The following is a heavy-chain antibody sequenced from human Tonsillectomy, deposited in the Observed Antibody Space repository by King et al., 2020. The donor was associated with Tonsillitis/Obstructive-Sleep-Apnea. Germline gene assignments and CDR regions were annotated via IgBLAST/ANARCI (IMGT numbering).Heavy chain of an antibody. D-gene: IGHD6-19*01. V-gene: IGHV3-23*04. J-gene: IGHJ6*03. CDR3: AGGPAGADYYYMDV. CDR1: GFTFRSYA. CDR2: ISDRGDNA. Sequence: VQLVESGGGLVQPGGSLRLSCAASGFTFRSYAMSWVRQAPGKGLEWVSSISDRGDNAFYADSVKGRFTFSRDNSKNTLYLQMNSLRAEDTALYYCAGGPAGADYYYMDVWGKGTTVTVS.